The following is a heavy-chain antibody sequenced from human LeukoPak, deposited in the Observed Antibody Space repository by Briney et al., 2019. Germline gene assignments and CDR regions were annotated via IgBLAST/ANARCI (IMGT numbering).Heavy chain of an antibody. J-gene: IGHJ4*02. CDR3: AKDLVDTAMVYFDY. CDR2: FSGSGGST. Sequence: GGSLRFSCAASGFTFSSYAMSWVRQAPGKGLEWVPAFSGSGGSTCYADSVKGRFTISRDNSKNTLYLQMNSLRAEDTAVYYCAKDLVDTAMVYFDYWGQGTLVTVSS. D-gene: IGHD5-18*01. V-gene: IGHV3-23*01. CDR1: GFTFSSYA.